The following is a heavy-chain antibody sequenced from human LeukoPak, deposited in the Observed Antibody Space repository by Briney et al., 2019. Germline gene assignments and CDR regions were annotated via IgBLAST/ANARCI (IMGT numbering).Heavy chain of an antibody. CDR2: ISWNSGSI. J-gene: IGHJ3*02. CDR3: AKVLVRGVPSGAFDI. V-gene: IGHV3-9*03. Sequence: PGRSLRLSCAASGFTFDDYAMHWVRQAPGKGLEWVSGISWNSGSIGYADSVKGRFTISRDNAKNSLYLQMNSLRAEDMALYYCAKVLVRGVPSGAFDIWGQGTMVTVSS. D-gene: IGHD3-10*01. CDR1: GFTFDDYA.